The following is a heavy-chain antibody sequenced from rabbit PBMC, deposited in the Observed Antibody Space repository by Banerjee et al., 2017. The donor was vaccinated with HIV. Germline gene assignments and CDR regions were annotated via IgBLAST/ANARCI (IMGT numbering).Heavy chain of an antibody. V-gene: IGHV1S43*01. D-gene: IGHD1-1*01. CDR2: IHTDNGTT. CDR3: ARLYDNYNNYRYLHL. J-gene: IGHJ4*01. CDR1: GFSFSSNYW. Sequence: QEQLEESGGDLVKPGGTLTLTCKASGFSFSSNYWICWVRQAPGKGLEWIGCIHTDNGTTYYALWAKGRFTITRSASLNTVTLQLNSLTAADTATYFCARLYDNYNNYRYLHLGGPGTLVTVS.